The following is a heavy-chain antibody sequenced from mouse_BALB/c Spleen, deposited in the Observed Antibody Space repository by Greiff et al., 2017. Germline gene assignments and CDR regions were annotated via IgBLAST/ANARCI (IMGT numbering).Heavy chain of an antibody. V-gene: IGHV5-6-4*01. D-gene: IGHD1-1*01. CDR1: GFTFSSYT. J-gene: IGHJ4*01. Sequence: EVKLVESGGGLVKPGGSLKLSCAASGFTFSSYTMSWVRQTPEKRLEWVATISSGGSYTYYPDSVKGRFTISRDNAKNTLYLQMSSLTSEDTAMYYCTRKCGTTVLDYWGQGTSVTVSS. CDR3: TRKCGTTVLDY. CDR2: ISSGGSYT.